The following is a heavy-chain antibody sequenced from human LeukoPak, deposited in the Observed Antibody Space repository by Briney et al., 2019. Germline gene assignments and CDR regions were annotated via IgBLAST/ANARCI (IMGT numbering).Heavy chain of an antibody. CDR1: GFTFNTYA. V-gene: IGHV3-30-3*01. CDR3: AREEWYYFDY. Sequence: PGGSLKLSCVASGFTFNTYAIHWVRQAPGKGLEWVAVISYDGSNKYYEDSVKGRFTISRDNSKNTLYLQMNSLRAEDMAVYYCAREEWYYFDYWGQGTLVTVSS. D-gene: IGHD3-3*01. J-gene: IGHJ4*02. CDR2: ISYDGSNK.